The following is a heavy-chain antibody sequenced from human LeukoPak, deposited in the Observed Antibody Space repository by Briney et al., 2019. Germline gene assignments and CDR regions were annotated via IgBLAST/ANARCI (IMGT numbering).Heavy chain of an antibody. V-gene: IGHV3-30-3*01. CDR1: GFTFSSYA. D-gene: IGHD4-17*01. J-gene: IGHJ3*02. CDR2: ISYDGSNK. CDR3: ARGSRVTTRLDAFDI. Sequence: PGGSLRLSCAASGFTFSSYAMHWVRQAPGKGLEWVAVISYDGSNKYYADSVKGRFTISRDNSKNTLYLQMNSLRVEDTAVYYCARGSRVTTRLDAFDIWGQGTMVTVSS.